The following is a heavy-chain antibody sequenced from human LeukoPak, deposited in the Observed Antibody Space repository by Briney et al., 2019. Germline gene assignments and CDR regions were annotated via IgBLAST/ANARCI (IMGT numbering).Heavy chain of an antibody. V-gene: IGHV4-34*01. CDR1: GGSFSGYY. J-gene: IGHJ6*02. CDR2: INHSGST. CDR3: ARGLGIATAFPPERYGMDV. D-gene: IGHD6-13*01. Sequence: SETLSLTCAVYGGSFSGYYWSWIRQPPGKGLEWIGEINHSGSTNYNPSLKSRVTISVDTSKNQLSLKLSSVTAADTAVYYCARGLGIATAFPPERYGMDVWGQGTTVTVSS.